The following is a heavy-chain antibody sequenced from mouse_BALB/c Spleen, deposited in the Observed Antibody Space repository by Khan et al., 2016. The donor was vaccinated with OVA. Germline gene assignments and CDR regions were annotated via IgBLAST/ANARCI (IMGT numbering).Heavy chain of an antibody. J-gene: IGHJ3*01. V-gene: IGHV1-77*01. Sequence: QVQLQQSGPELVKPGASVQMSCKASGYTFSDYVISWVKLRAGQGLVWIGEIYPGSGSAYYNEKFKGKATLTADKSSNTAYMQFSSLTSEDSACYFCERSYDGAWFAYWGQGTLVAVS. CDR1: GYTFSDYV. CDR3: ERSYDGAWFAY. CDR2: IYPGSGSA. D-gene: IGHD1-1*01.